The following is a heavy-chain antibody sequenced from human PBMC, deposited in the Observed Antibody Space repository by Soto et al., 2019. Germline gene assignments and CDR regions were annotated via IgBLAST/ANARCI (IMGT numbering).Heavy chain of an antibody. D-gene: IGHD2-15*01. J-gene: IGHJ4*02. Sequence: QVQLQQWGAGLLKPSGTLSLTCAVYGGSFSGYYWSWIRQPPGKGLEWIGEINHSGSTNYNPSLKSRVTISVDTSKNQFSLKLSSVTAADTAVYYCARGGRKKRGYCSGGSCYDLDYWGQGTLVTVPS. V-gene: IGHV4-34*01. CDR2: INHSGST. CDR1: GGSFSGYY. CDR3: ARGGRKKRGYCSGGSCYDLDY.